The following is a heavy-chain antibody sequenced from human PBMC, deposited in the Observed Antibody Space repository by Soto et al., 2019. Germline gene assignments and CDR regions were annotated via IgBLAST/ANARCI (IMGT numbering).Heavy chain of an antibody. D-gene: IGHD5-18*01. CDR3: ARGGDTAVVTQQYYYYYGMDV. CDR1: GFTFSSYG. V-gene: IGHV3-30*03. CDR2: ISYDGSNK. J-gene: IGHJ6*02. Sequence: QVQLVESGGGVVQPGRSLRLSCAASGFTFSSYGMHWVRQAPGKGLEWVAVISYDGSNKYYADSVKGRFTISRDNSKNTTYLQMMSLRAEDTAVYYCARGGDTAVVTQQYYYYYGMDVWGQGTTVTVSS.